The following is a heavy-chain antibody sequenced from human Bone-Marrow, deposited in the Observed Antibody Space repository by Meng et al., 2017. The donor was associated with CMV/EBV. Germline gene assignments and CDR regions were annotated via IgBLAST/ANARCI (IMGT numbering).Heavy chain of an antibody. J-gene: IGHJ3*02. Sequence: ASVKVSCKASGYTFTGYYLHWVRQAPGQGLEWMGWINPNSGGTNYAQKFQGRVTMTRDTSISTAYMELSRLRSDDTAVYYCARPYCSSTSCPPEDDAFDIWGQGTMVTFSS. V-gene: IGHV1-2*02. CDR2: INPNSGGT. CDR1: GYTFTGYY. D-gene: IGHD2-2*01. CDR3: ARPYCSSTSCPPEDDAFDI.